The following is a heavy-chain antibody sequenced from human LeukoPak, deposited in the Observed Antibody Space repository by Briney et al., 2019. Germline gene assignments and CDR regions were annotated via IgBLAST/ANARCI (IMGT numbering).Heavy chain of an antibody. CDR3: ARGRIAAAGIDY. CDR1: GYTFTGYY. J-gene: IGHJ4*02. Sequence: ASVKVSCKASGYTFTGYYMHWVRQAPGQGLEWMGWINPNSGGTNYAQKFQGRVTMTRDTSISTAYMELSRLRSDDTAAYYCARGRIAAAGIDYWGQGTLVTVSS. CDR2: INPNSGGT. D-gene: IGHD6-13*01. V-gene: IGHV1-2*02.